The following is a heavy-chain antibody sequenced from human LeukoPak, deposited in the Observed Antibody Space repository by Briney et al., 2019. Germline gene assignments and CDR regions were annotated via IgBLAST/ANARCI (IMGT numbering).Heavy chain of an antibody. D-gene: IGHD3-9*01. CDR2: IIPIFGTA. CDR3: ARSYYDILTGYPKNNWFDP. Sequence: SVKVSCKASGGTFSSYAISWVRQAPGQGLEWMGGIIPIFGTANYAQKFQGRVTITADESTSTAYMELSSLRSEDTAVYYCARSYYDILTGYPKNNWFDPWGQGTLVTVSS. J-gene: IGHJ5*02. CDR1: GGTFSSYA. V-gene: IGHV1-69*13.